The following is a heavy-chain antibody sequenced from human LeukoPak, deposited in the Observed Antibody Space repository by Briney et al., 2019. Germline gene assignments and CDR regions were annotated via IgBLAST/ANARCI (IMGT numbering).Heavy chain of an antibody. CDR2: ISYDGSNK. V-gene: IGHV3-30*04. CDR3: ARGVRIAVAGYIDC. D-gene: IGHD6-19*01. J-gene: IGHJ4*02. CDR1: GFTFSSYA. Sequence: GRSLRLSCAASGFTFSSYAMHWVRRASSKGLEWVAAISYDGSNKKYADSVKGRFTISRDNSKNTLYLQMNSLRSDGTAVYYCARGVRIAVAGYIDCWGQGTLVTVSS.